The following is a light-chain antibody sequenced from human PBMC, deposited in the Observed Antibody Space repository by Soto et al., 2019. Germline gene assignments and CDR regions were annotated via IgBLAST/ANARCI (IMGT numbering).Light chain of an antibody. V-gene: IGKV3D-20*02. CDR2: GAS. Sequence: EIVITQSPATLSVSPGERATLSCRASQSVSSYLFWDQQKPGQAPRLLIYGASTRATGIPDRFSGSGSGTDFTLTISRLEPEDLALYYCQQRSNWPITVGQGTRREIK. CDR1: QSVSSY. J-gene: IGKJ5*01. CDR3: QQRSNWPIT.